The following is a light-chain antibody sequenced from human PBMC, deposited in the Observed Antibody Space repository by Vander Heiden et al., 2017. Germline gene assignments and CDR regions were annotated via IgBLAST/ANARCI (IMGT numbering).Light chain of an antibody. Sequence: SSELTQDPAVSVALGQTVRITCQGDSLRSYYASWYQQKPGQAPVPVSYGKNNRPSGIPDRFSGSSSGNTASWTITGAQAEDEADYYCNSRDSSGNHVVFGGGTKLTVL. V-gene: IGLV3-19*01. CDR3: NSRDSSGNHVV. J-gene: IGLJ2*01. CDR2: GKN. CDR1: SLRSYY.